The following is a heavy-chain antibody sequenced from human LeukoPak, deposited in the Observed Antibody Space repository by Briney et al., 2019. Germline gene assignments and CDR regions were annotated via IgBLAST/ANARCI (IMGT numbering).Heavy chain of an antibody. CDR3: AKDYSGSWYYFDY. Sequence: GGSLRLSCAASKFTFSNYAMTWVRQAPGKGLEWVSTISSSGGSIFYSDSVKGRFTISRDSSKNTVYLQMNSLRAEDTAIYYCAKDYSGSWYYFDYWGQGTLVTVSS. CDR1: KFTFSNYA. D-gene: IGHD6-13*01. CDR2: ISSSGGSI. V-gene: IGHV3-23*01. J-gene: IGHJ4*02.